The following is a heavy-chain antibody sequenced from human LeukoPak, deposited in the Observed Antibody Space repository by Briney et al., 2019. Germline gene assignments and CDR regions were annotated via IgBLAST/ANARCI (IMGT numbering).Heavy chain of an antibody. CDR1: GYTFTGCY. CDR2: INPNSGGT. V-gene: IGHV1-2*02. Sequence: GASVKVSCKASGYTFTGCYMHWVRQAPGQGLEWMGWINPNSGGTNYAQKFQGRVTMTRDTSTSTVYMELSSLRSEDTAVYYCARSSGSSGGVDYWGQGTLVTVSS. CDR3: ARSSGSSGGVDY. J-gene: IGHJ4*02. D-gene: IGHD1-26*01.